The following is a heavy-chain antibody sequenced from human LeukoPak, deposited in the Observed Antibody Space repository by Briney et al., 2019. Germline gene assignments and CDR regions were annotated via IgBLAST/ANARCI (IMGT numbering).Heavy chain of an antibody. CDR1: GYTFTSYD. Sequence: GASVKVSCKASGYTFTSYDINWVRQATGQGLEWMGWMNPNSGNTGYAQKFQGRVTMTRNTSISTAYMELSSLRPEDTAVYYCARGTTIAAQGTYYYYGMDVWGQGTTVTVSS. V-gene: IGHV1-8*01. J-gene: IGHJ6*02. CDR3: ARGTTIAAQGTYYYYGMDV. D-gene: IGHD6-6*01. CDR2: MNPNSGNT.